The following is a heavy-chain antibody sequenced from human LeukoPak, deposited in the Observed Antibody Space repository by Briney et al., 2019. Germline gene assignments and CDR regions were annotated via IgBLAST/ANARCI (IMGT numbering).Heavy chain of an antibody. J-gene: IGHJ4*02. CDR3: ARGTARFN. CDR1: GGSFSGYY. V-gene: IGHV4-34*01. Sequence: SETLSLTCAVYGGSFSGYYWSWIRQPPGKGLEWIGEINHSGSTNYNPSLKSRVTISVDTSKNQFSLKLSSVTAAYTAVYYCARGTARFNWGQGTLVTVSS. CDR2: INHSGST.